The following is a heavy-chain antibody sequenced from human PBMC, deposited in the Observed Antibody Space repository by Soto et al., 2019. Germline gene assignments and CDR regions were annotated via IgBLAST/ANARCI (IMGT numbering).Heavy chain of an antibody. CDR1: GFNFNKYA. V-gene: IGHV3-30-3*01. J-gene: IGHJ6*02. Sequence: QVQLVESGGGVVQPGRSLRLFCAASGFNFNKYAMHWVRQAPGKGLEWVAVTSFDGTDKYSDSVRGRLTISRDNSKNTVELQVNSLRTEDTAVYFCAIDINYYARSGYSHRGMDVWGQGTTVTVSS. CDR2: TSFDGTDK. D-gene: IGHD3-22*01. CDR3: AIDINYYARSGYSHRGMDV.